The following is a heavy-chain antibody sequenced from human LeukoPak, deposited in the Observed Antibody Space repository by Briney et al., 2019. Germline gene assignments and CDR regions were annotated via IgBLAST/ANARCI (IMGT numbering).Heavy chain of an antibody. CDR1: GFIFSDHY. CDR3: TRAYWYRFDY. J-gene: IGHJ4*02. CDR2: VGNKDDSYTT. V-gene: IGHV3-72*01. Sequence: GGSLRLSCAASGFIFSDHYMFWVRQAPGKGLEWVVHVGNKDDSYTTDYAASVTGRFTISRNDSKNSVDLQMNSLKIEDTAMYYCTRAYWYRFDYWGQGTLVTVSS. D-gene: IGHD2-8*02.